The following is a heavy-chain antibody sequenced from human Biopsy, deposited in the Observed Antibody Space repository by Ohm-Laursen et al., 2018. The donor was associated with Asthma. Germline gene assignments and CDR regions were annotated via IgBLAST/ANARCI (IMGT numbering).Heavy chain of an antibody. CDR3: VRGSSSWHHGPFHYYYGLDV. D-gene: IGHD6-13*01. J-gene: IGHJ6*02. V-gene: IGHV4-39*01. CDR2: IYYSGTT. CDR1: SGSGGYMRSGNYY. Sequence: TLSLTCSLSSGSGGYMRSGNYYWGWIRQPPGKGLEWIGSIYYSGTTYYNPSLVSRVTVSAHTTKNQFSLKLTSVTAADTAVYYCVRGSSSWHHGPFHYYYGLDVWGQGTTATVSS.